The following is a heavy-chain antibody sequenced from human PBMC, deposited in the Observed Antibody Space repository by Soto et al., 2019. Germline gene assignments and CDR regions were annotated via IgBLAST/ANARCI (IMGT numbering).Heavy chain of an antibody. CDR2: ISWNSGSI. CDR3: ARDAIAVAGTIDY. J-gene: IGHJ4*02. V-gene: IGHV3-9*01. D-gene: IGHD6-19*01. CDR1: GFTFDDYA. Sequence: LRLSCAASGFTFDDYAMHWVRQAPGKGLEWVSGISWNSGSIGYADSVKGRFTISRDNSKNSLYLQMNSLRAEDTALYYCARDAIAVAGTIDYWGQGTLVTVSS.